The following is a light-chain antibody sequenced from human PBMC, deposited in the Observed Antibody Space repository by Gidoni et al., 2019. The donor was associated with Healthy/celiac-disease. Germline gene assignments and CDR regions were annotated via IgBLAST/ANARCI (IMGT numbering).Light chain of an antibody. V-gene: IGLV1-40*01. J-gene: IGLJ2*01. CDR3: QSYDSSLSGSV. CDR1: SSNIWAGSD. CDR2: GNS. Sequence: QSVLTQPPSVSRAPRQRVTISCTGSSSNIWAGSDVHWYQQLPGTAPKLLIYGNSNRPSGVPDRFSGSKSGTSASLAITGLQAEDEADYYCQSYDSSLSGSVFGGGTKLTVL.